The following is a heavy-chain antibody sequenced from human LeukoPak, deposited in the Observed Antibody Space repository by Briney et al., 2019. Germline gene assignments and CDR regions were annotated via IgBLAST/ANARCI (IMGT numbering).Heavy chain of an antibody. V-gene: IGHV1-46*01. CDR3: ARLWPIVGATSFVDC. Sequence: ASVKVSCKASGYTFTRYYMSWVRQAPGQGLEWMGMINPSSGNTTYAQRFQGRVTMTRDTSTSTVYMELSSLRSEDTAVSYCARLWPIVGATSFVDCWGQGTLVTVSS. D-gene: IGHD1-26*01. CDR2: INPSSGNT. J-gene: IGHJ4*02. CDR1: GYTFTRYY.